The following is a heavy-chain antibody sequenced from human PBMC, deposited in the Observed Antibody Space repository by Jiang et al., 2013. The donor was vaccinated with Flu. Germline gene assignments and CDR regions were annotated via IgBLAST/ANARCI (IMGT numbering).Heavy chain of an antibody. D-gene: IGHD2-21*02. Sequence: GAEVKKPGASVKVSCKASGYTFTSYGISWVRQAPGQGLEWMGWISAYNGNTNYAQKLQGRVTMTTDTSTSTAYMELRSLRSDDTAVYYCARIRSCGGDCYYFDYWGQGTLVTVSS. CDR3: ARIRSCGGDCYYFDY. V-gene: IGHV1-18*01. J-gene: IGHJ4*02. CDR1: GYTFTSYG. CDR2: ISAYNGNT.